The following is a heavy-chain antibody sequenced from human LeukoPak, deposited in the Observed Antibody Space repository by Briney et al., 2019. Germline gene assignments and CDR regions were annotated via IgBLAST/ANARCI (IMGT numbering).Heavy chain of an antibody. D-gene: IGHD5-18*01. CDR3: ARVFGYSYGYTRFDY. Sequence: PSETLSLTCAVYGGSFSGYYWSWLRQPPEKGLEWIGEINHSGSTNYNPSLKSRVTISVDTSKNQFSLKLSSVTAADTSVYYCARVFGYSYGYTRFDYWGQGTLVTVSS. CDR1: GGSFSGYY. CDR2: INHSGST. J-gene: IGHJ4*02. V-gene: IGHV4-34*01.